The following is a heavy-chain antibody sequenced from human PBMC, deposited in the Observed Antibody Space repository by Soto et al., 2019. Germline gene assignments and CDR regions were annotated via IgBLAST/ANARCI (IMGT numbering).Heavy chain of an antibody. Sequence: PSETLSLTCAVYGGSFSGYYWSWIRQPPGKGLEWIGEINHSGSTNYNPSLKSRVTISVDTSKNQFSLKLSSVTAADTAVYYCARGPLRRGFCSGYLGFYYYSMDVWGQGTTVTVSS. V-gene: IGHV4-34*01. D-gene: IGHD3-3*01. J-gene: IGHJ6*02. CDR2: INHSGST. CDR1: GGSFSGYY. CDR3: ARGPLRRGFCSGYLGFYYYSMDV.